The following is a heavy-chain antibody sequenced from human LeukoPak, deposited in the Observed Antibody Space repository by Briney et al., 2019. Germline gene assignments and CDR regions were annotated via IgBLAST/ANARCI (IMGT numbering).Heavy chain of an antibody. V-gene: IGHV3-66*01. D-gene: IGHD4-17*01. CDR1: GFTVSSNY. Sequence: GGSLRLSCAASGFTVSSNYMSWVRQAPGKGLEWVSVIYSGGSTYYADYVKGRFTISRDNSKNTLYLQMNSLRAEDTAVYYCAKVAGGYGDPRWYFQHWGQGTLVTVSS. J-gene: IGHJ1*01. CDR3: AKVAGGYGDPRWYFQH. CDR2: IYSGGST.